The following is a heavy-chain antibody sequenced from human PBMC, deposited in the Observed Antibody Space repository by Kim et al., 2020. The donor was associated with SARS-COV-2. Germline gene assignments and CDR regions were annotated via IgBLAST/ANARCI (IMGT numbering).Heavy chain of an antibody. D-gene: IGHD3-10*01. J-gene: IGHJ5*02. CDR2: IYYSGST. CDR3: ATSEFGWFDP. CDR1: GGSISSSSYY. V-gene: IGHV4-39*01. Sequence: SETLSLTCTVSGGSISSSSYYWGWIRQPPGKGLEWIGSIYYSGSTYYNPSLKSRVTISVDTSKNQFSLKLSSVTAADTAVYYCATSEFGWFDPWGQGTLVTVSS.